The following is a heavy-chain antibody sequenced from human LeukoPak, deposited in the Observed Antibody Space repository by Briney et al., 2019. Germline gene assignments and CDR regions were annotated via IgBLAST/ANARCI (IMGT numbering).Heavy chain of an antibody. D-gene: IGHD5-24*01. CDR3: ARDGAEVAPPPDY. J-gene: IGHJ4*02. CDR1: GFTFSGYG. Sequence: GASLRLSCAASGFTFSGYGMHWLRQGPGKGLVWVSRINSDRSSPAYADSVKGRSTISRDNAKNTLYLQMNSLRVEDTAVYYCARDGAEVAPPPDYWGQGTLVTVSS. CDR2: INSDRSSP. V-gene: IGHV3-74*03.